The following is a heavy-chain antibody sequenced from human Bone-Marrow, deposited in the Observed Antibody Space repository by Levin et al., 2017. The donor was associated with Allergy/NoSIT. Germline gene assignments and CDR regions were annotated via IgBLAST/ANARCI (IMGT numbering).Heavy chain of an antibody. V-gene: IGHV3-21*01. CDR2: ITRRSDYM. CDR3: AKDRTYGILWNYGMDV. J-gene: IGHJ6*02. Sequence: GGSLRLSCAASGFNFSTYNMNCVRQTPGKGLEWVSSITRRSDYMYYADSVKGRFIISRDNAKNSLFLQMNSLRVDDTAVYYCAKDRTYGILWNYGMDVWGQGTTVTVSS. CDR1: GFNFSTYN. D-gene: IGHD4-17*01.